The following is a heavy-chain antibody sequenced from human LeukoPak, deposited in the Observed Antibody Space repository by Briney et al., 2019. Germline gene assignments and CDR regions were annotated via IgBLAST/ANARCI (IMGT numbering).Heavy chain of an antibody. Sequence: ASVKVSCKASGYTLTSYYMHWVRQAPGQGLEWMGIINPSGGSTSYAQKFQGRVTMTRDMSTSTVYMELSSLGSEDTAVYYCARSCSSTSCSFDYWGQGTLVTVSS. CDR1: GYTLTSYY. CDR3: ARSCSSTSCSFDY. V-gene: IGHV1-46*01. J-gene: IGHJ4*02. D-gene: IGHD2-2*01. CDR2: INPSGGST.